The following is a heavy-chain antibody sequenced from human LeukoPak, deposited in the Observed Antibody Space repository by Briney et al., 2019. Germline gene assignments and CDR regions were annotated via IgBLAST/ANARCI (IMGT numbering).Heavy chain of an antibody. V-gene: IGHV1-18*01. D-gene: IGHD3/OR15-3a*01. CDR2: ISTNNGNT. CDR3: ARTWVLGLGYFDY. J-gene: IGHJ4*02. CDR1: GYTFTNYG. Sequence: ASVKVSCKTSGYTFTNYGISWVRQAPGHGLEWMGWISTNNGNTNDAEKFQGRVSMTTDTSTRTANMEPRNLASDETPVYYCARTWVLGLGYFDYWRQGRLATVSS.